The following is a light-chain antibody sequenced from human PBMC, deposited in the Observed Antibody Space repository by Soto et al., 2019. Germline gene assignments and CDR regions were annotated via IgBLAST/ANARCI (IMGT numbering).Light chain of an antibody. J-gene: IGKJ1*01. CDR2: DAS. Sequence: DIQMTQSPSTLSASVGDRVTITCRASQSISSWLAWYQQTPGKAPKLLIYDASSLESGVPSRFSGSGSGTEFTLTISSLQPDDFATYYCQHYNSYSEAFGQGTKVDI. CDR3: QHYNSYSEA. CDR1: QSISSW. V-gene: IGKV1-5*01.